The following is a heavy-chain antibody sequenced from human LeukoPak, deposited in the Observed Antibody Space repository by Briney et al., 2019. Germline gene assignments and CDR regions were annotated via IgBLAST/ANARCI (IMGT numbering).Heavy chain of an antibody. CDR3: AKGHSSGWSHNFDY. D-gene: IGHD6-19*01. Sequence: PGGSLRLSCAASGFTFSSYAMSWVRQAPGKGLDWVSGISGSGGSTYYVDSVKGRFTISRDNSKNTLYLQMNSLRAEDTAVYYCAKGHSSGWSHNFDYWGQGTLVTVSS. J-gene: IGHJ4*02. CDR2: ISGSGGST. V-gene: IGHV3-23*01. CDR1: GFTFSSYA.